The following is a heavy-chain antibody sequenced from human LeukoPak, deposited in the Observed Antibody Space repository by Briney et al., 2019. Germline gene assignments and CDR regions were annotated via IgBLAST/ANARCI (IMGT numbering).Heavy chain of an antibody. J-gene: IGHJ4*02. CDR3: ARDKSAGADTGSSFYY. CDR2: SHYSGTT. V-gene: IGHV4-31*03. D-gene: IGHD3-10*01. Sequence: ASETLSLTCTVSGASISSGGYYWSWIRQQLGKGLEWIGYSHYSGTTYYNTSLKSRVAISVDTSKNQFSLKLSSVTAADTAVYYCARDKSAGADTGSSFYYWGQGALVAVSS. CDR1: GASISSGGYY.